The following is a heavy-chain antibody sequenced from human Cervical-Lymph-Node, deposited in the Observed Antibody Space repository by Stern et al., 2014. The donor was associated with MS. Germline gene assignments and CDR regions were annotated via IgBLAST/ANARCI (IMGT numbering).Heavy chain of an antibody. V-gene: IGHV1-69*06. Sequence: VQLVQSGAEVKKPGSSVKVSCKSSGGISWVRQAPGQGLEWMGGVIPFVGTSNYAQKFQGRVTITAAKSTNTTYLHLSRLTSADTAVYYCARGSGDNWFGPWGQGTLVTVSS. CDR3: ARGSGDNWFGP. D-gene: IGHD3-10*01. CDR1: GG. J-gene: IGHJ5*02. CDR2: VIPFVGTS.